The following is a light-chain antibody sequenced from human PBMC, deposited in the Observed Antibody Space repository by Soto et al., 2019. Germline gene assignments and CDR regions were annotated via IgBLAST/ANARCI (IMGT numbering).Light chain of an antibody. CDR1: SSDVGGYSY. J-gene: IGLJ1*01. Sequence: QSALTQPASVSGSPGQSIAISWTGTSSDVGGYSYVSWYQQQPGKAPKLVISDVSNRPSGVSDRFSGSKSGNTASLTISGLETEDEADYYCASYTTSSTYVFGTGTKVTVL. CDR2: DVS. V-gene: IGLV2-14*01. CDR3: ASYTTSSTYV.